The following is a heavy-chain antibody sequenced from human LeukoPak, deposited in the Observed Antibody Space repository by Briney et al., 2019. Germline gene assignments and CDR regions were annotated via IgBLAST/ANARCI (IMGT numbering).Heavy chain of an antibody. CDR3: ARANDLWDGYYYYYYMDV. CDR2: INPNSGGT. V-gene: IGHV1-2*02. CDR1: GYTFTGYY. Sequence: GASVKVSCKASGYTFTGYYMHWVRQAPGQGLEWMGWINPNSGGTNYAQRFQGRVTMTRDTSISTAYMELSRLTSDDTAVYYCARANDLWDGYYYYYYMDVWGKGTTVTVSS. D-gene: IGHD1-1*01. J-gene: IGHJ6*03.